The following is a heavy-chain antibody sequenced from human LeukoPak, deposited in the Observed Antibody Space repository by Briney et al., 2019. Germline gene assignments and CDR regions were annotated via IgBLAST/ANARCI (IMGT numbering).Heavy chain of an antibody. V-gene: IGHV1-18*01. D-gene: IGHD3-16*01. Sequence: ASVKVSCKASGYSIKNYGMTWVRQAPGQGLEWMGWVNSDTGSTVSAQAFQGRVALTTDTSTNTIHMELRSLTSDDTAVYFCARDDSCSGDKCVSLGGFDVWGQGTTVIVSS. J-gene: IGHJ3*01. CDR1: GYSIKNYG. CDR2: VNSDTGST. CDR3: ARDDSCSGDKCVSLGGFDV.